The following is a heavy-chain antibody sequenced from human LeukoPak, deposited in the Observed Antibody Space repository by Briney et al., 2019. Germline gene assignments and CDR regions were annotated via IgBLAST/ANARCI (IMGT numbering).Heavy chain of an antibody. Sequence: SETLSLTCTVSGGSISSYYWSWIRQPPGKGLEWIGYIYYSGSTNYNPSLKSRVTISVDTSKNQFSLKLSSVTAADSAVYYCARVGHSIAAAGTDYNWFDPWGQGTLVTVSS. CDR2: IYYSGST. CDR1: GGSISSYY. CDR3: ARVGHSIAAAGTDYNWFDP. V-gene: IGHV4-59*01. J-gene: IGHJ5*02. D-gene: IGHD6-13*01.